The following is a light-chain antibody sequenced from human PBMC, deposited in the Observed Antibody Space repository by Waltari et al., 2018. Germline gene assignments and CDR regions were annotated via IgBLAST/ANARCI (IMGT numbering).Light chain of an antibody. CDR2: EVT. CDR1: SSDVGGYNY. CDR3: SSYTSSTYPVV. V-gene: IGLV2-14*01. Sequence: GQSVTISCTGTSSDVGGYNYVSWYQQHPGNAPKLMIYEVTHRPSGVSNRFSGSKSGNTASLTISGLQAEDEADYYCSSYTSSTYPVVFGGGTKLTVL. J-gene: IGLJ2*01.